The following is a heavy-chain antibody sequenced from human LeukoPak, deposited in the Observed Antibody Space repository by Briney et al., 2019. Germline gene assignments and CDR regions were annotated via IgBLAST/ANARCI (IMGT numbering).Heavy chain of an antibody. D-gene: IGHD4-17*01. V-gene: IGHV4-31*03. CDR2: IYYSGST. CDR1: GVSISSGGYY. Sequence: SQTLSLTCTVSGVSISSGGYYWSWIRQHPGKGLEWIGYIYYSGSTYYNPSLKSRVTISVDTSKNQFSLKLSSVTAAVTAVYYCARGGGPTTVTTLVDYWGQGTLVTVSS. CDR3: ARGGGPTTVTTLVDY. J-gene: IGHJ4*02.